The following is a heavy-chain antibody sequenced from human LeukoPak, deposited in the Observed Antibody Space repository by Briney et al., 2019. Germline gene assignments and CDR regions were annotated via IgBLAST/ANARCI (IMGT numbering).Heavy chain of an antibody. CDR3: AKVDPPIVAGARGDAFEF. CDR1: GYRFSNFG. J-gene: IGHJ3*01. D-gene: IGHD1-26*01. V-gene: IGHV1-18*01. CDR2: TSPYDDNP. Sequence: ASVKVSCKASGYRFSNFGITWVRQAPGQGLEWMGWTSPYDDNPEYAKKFQGRVTMTTDTSTSTAYMELRSLRPDDTAMYYCAKVDPPIVAGARGDAFEFWGQGTLVTVSS.